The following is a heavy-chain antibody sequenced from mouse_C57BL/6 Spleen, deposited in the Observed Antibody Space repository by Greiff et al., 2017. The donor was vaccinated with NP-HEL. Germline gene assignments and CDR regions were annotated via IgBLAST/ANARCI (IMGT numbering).Heavy chain of an antibody. D-gene: IGHD2-5*01. J-gene: IGHJ4*01. Sequence: VQLQQSGAELVRPGASVKLSCKASGYTFTDYYINWVKQRPGQGLEWIARIYPGSGNTYYNEKFKGKATLTAEKSSSTAYMQLSSLTSEDSAVYFCAREYSNSYYAMDYWGQGTSVTVSS. CDR1: GYTFTDYY. CDR3: AREYSNSYYAMDY. CDR2: IYPGSGNT. V-gene: IGHV1-76*01.